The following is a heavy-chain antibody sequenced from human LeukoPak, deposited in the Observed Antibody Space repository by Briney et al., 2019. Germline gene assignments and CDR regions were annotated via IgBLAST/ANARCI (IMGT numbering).Heavy chain of an antibody. Sequence: SETLSLTCTVSGGSISSYYWSWIRQPAGKGLEWIGHIYTSGSTNYNPSLKSRVTMSVDTSKNQFSLKLSSVTAADTAVYYCARAPFYCSSTSCLYYWFDPWGQGTLVTVSS. D-gene: IGHD2-2*01. V-gene: IGHV4-4*07. CDR3: ARAPFYCSSTSCLYYWFDP. CDR1: GGSISSYY. J-gene: IGHJ5*02. CDR2: IYTSGST.